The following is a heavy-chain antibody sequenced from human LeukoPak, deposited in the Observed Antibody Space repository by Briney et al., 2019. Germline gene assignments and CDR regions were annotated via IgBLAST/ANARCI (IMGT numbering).Heavy chain of an antibody. Sequence: LETLSLTCTVSGGSISSYYWSWIRQPPGKGLEWIGYIYYSGSTNYNPSLKSRVTISVDTSKNQFSLKLSSVTAADTAVYYCARGSISGWGSWFDPWGQGTLVTVSS. CDR3: ARGSISGWGSWFDP. CDR2: IYYSGST. CDR1: GGSISSYY. V-gene: IGHV4-59*01. J-gene: IGHJ5*02. D-gene: IGHD6-19*01.